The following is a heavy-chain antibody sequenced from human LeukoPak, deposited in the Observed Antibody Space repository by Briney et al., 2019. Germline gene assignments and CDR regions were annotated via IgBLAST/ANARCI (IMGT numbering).Heavy chain of an antibody. CDR1: RFTFNSYS. Sequence: PGGPLRLSCKPSRFTFNSYSMNCPRHAPGKGREGNLNISSCRSTIYYAVTVRGRFIISRDSTKISLYLQMNSVRAEDTAVYYCAITPSSIPDFYYWGQGTMVTVSS. CDR2: ISSCRSTI. CDR3: AITPSSIPDFYY. D-gene: IGHD2-2*01. J-gene: IGHJ4*02. V-gene: IGHV3-48*04.